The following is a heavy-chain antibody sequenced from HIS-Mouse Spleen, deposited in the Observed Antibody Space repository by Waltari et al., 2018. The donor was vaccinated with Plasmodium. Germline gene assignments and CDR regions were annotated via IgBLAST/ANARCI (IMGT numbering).Heavy chain of an antibody. Sequence: QLQLQESGPGLVKPSETLSLTCTVSGGSISSSSYYWGWIRQPPGKGLDWIGSNYYSGSTYYNPSLKSRFTIAVDTSKNQFSLKLSSVTAADTAVYYCARDRITGTSYFDYWGQGTLVTVSS. CDR3: ARDRITGTSYFDY. J-gene: IGHJ4*02. CDR2: NYYSGST. V-gene: IGHV4-39*07. D-gene: IGHD1-7*01. CDR1: GGSISSSSYY.